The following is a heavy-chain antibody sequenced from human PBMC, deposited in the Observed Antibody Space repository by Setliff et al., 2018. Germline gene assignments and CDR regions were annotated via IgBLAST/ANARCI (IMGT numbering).Heavy chain of an antibody. Sequence: GGSLRLSCAASGFTFSSHWMTWVRQAPGKGLEWVANINQDGSETYYVDSLKGRFSVSRDNGKNSLYLQMNSLRAEDTAVYYCARASKGLYCGSYCFYTFDSWGPGTLVTVSS. CDR3: ARASKGLYCGSYCFYTFDS. D-gene: IGHD2-21*02. CDR1: GFTFSSHW. J-gene: IGHJ4*02. CDR2: INQDGSET. V-gene: IGHV3-7*01.